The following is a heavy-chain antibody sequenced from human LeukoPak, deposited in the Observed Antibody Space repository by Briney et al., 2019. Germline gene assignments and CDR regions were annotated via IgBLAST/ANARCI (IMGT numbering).Heavy chain of an antibody. J-gene: IGHJ4*02. D-gene: IGHD3-22*01. CDR2: IIPIFGTA. V-gene: IGHV1-69*05. Sequence: SVKVSCKASGGIFSSYAISWVRQAPGQGLEWMGRIIPIFGTANYAQKFQGRVTITTDESTSTAYMELSSLRSEDTAVYYCARGQGHYYDSSGYYYTYFDYWGQGTLVTVSS. CDR1: GGIFSSYA. CDR3: ARGQGHYYDSSGYYYTYFDY.